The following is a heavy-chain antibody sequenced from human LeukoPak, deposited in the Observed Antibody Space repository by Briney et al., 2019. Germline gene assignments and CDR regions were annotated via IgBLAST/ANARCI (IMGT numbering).Heavy chain of an antibody. D-gene: IGHD1-26*01. Sequence: GGSLRLSCAASGFTFSSYAMSWVRQVPGTGLEWVSAISGSGDDTYYADSVKGRFTISRDNSKNTLYLQVNSLRAEDTAVYYCAKGGKWDVTPFDYWGQGTLVTVSS. CDR2: ISGSGDDT. V-gene: IGHV3-23*01. CDR3: AKGGKWDVTPFDY. CDR1: GFTFSSYA. J-gene: IGHJ4*02.